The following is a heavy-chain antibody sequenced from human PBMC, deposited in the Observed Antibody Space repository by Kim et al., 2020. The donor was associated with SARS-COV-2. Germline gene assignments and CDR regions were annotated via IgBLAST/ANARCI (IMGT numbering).Heavy chain of an antibody. Sequence: GESLKISCKGSGYSFTSYWISWVRQMPGKGLEWMGRIDPSDSYTNYSPSFQGHVTISADKSISTAYLQWSSLKASDTAMYYCARHRYYYDSSGYYVSRVFDYWGQGTLVTVSS. D-gene: IGHD3-22*01. V-gene: IGHV5-10-1*01. CDR2: IDPSDSYT. CDR1: GYSFTSYW. CDR3: ARHRYYYDSSGYYVSRVFDY. J-gene: IGHJ4*02.